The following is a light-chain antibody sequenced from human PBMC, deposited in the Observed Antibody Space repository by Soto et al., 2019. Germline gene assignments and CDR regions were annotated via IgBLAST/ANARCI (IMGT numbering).Light chain of an antibody. CDR1: SSDVGGYNY. V-gene: IGLV2-14*01. Sequence: QSALTQPASVSGSPGQSITISCTGTSSDVGGYNYVSWYQQHPGKAPKLMIYEVSNRPSGVSNRFSGSKSGNTASLTISGLQAEDEDDYYCSSYTSSSTLYVCGTGTKVTVL. CDR2: EVS. J-gene: IGLJ1*01. CDR3: SSYTSSSTLYV.